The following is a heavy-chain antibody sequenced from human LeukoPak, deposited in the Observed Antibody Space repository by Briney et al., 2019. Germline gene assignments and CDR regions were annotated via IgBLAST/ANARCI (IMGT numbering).Heavy chain of an antibody. D-gene: IGHD2-15*01. Sequence: GGSLRLSCAASGFNFSSYGLHWVRQAPSKGLEWVAVIWYDGSNKYYADSVTGRFTISRDNSKNTLYLQMNSLRAEDTAVYYCAGEGDIREVFDYWGQGTLVTVSS. CDR2: IWYDGSNK. CDR1: GFNFSSYG. V-gene: IGHV3-33*01. J-gene: IGHJ4*02. CDR3: AGEGDIREVFDY.